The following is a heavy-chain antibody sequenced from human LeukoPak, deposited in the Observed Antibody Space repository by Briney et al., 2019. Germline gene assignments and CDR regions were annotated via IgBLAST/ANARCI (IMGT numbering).Heavy chain of an antibody. CDR1: GFTSVDYA. V-gene: IGHV3-43*02. J-gene: IGHJ4*02. CDR2: ISGDGGSA. Sequence: GGSLRLSCAASGFTSVDYAMHWVRQAPGKGLEWVSLISGDGGSAHYADSVKGRFTISRDNTKNTLYLQMNSLRAEDTAVYFCASISGASWGDYWGQGTLVTVSS. D-gene: IGHD3-16*01. CDR3: ASISGASWGDY.